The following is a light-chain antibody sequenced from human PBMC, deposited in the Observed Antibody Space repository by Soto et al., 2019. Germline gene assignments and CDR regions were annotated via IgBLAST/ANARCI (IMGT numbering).Light chain of an antibody. V-gene: IGLV3-1*01. Sequence: SYELTQPPSVSVSQGQTASITSSGDKLGDKYACWYQQKQGQSPVLGIYQDSKRPSGIPERFSGFNSGNTATLTISGTKAMVEADYYCQSWDSSTRVVFGGRTKLTVL. CDR3: QSWDSSTRVV. J-gene: IGLJ2*01. CDR2: QDS. CDR1: KLGDKY.